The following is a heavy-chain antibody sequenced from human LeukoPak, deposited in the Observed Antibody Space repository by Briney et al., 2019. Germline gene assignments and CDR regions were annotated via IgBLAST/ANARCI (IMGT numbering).Heavy chain of an antibody. CDR3: AKAGNWAFDY. CDR2: ISGSGGST. V-gene: IGHV3-23*01. CDR1: GFTFSSYA. D-gene: IGHD7-27*01. Sequence: PGGSLRLSCAASGFTFSSYAMSWVRQAPGKGLEWVSVISGSGGSTYYADSVKGRFTIPRDNSENTLYLQMNSLRAEDTAVYYCAKAGNWAFDYWGQGTLVTVSS. J-gene: IGHJ4*02.